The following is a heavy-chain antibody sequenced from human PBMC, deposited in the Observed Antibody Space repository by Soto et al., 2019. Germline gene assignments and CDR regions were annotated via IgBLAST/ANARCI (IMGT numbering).Heavy chain of an antibody. CDR1: GFTFTSSA. Sequence: QMQLVQSGPEVKKPGTSVKVSCKASGFTFTSSAVQWVRQARGQRLEWIGWIVVGSGNTNYAQKFQERVTITRDMSTSTAYMELSSLRSEDTAVDYCAVRGYSYGNLGEVWGQGTLVTVSS. V-gene: IGHV1-58*01. J-gene: IGHJ4*02. CDR2: IVVGSGNT. CDR3: AVRGYSYGNLGEV. D-gene: IGHD5-18*01.